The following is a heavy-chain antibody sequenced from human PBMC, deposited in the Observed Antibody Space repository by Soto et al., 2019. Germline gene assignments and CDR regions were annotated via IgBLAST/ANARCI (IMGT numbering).Heavy chain of an antibody. CDR3: ARIGYSSWIDY. D-gene: IGHD6-6*01. Sequence: EVQLVESGGGWVQPGGSLRLSCAASGFTFSSYSMNWVRQAPGEGLEWVSYTSRRSSTIFYADSVQGRFTISRDNAKNSLYLQMNSLRAEDTAVHYCARIGYSSWIDYWGQGTLVSVSS. J-gene: IGHJ4*02. V-gene: IGHV3-48*01. CDR1: GFTFSSYS. CDR2: TSRRSSTI.